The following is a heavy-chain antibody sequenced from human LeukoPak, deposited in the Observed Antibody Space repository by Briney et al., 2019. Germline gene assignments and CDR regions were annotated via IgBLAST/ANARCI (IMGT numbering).Heavy chain of an antibody. CDR1: GFTFSSYW. CDR3: ARTKQPYYDFWSGYYIGYYYYGMDV. D-gene: IGHD3-3*01. Sequence: GGSLRLSCAASGFTFSSYWMSWVRQAPGKGLEWVANIKQDGSEKYYVDSVKGRFTISRDNAKNSLYLQMNSLRAEDTAVYYCARTKQPYYDFWSGYYIGYYYYGMDVWGQGTTVTVSS. CDR2: IKQDGSEK. J-gene: IGHJ6*02. V-gene: IGHV3-7*01.